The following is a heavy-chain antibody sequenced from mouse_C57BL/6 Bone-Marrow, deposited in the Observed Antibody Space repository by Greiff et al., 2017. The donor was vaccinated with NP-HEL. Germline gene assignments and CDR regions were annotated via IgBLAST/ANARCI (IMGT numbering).Heavy chain of an antibody. D-gene: IGHD2-4*01. CDR2: ISDGGSYT. V-gene: IGHV5-4*01. J-gene: IGHJ4*01. CDR3: ARGLRGPMDY. Sequence: EVQGVESGGGLVKPGGSLKLSCAASGFTFSSYAMSWVRQTPEKRLEWVATISDGGSYTYYPDNVKGRFTISRDNAKNNLYLQMSHLKSEDTAMYYCARGLRGPMDYWGQGTSVTVSS. CDR1: GFTFSSYA.